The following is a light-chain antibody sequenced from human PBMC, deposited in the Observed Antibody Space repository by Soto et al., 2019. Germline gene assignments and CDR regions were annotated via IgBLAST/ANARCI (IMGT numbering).Light chain of an antibody. CDR3: MQTTQFPLT. V-gene: IGKV2-24*01. Sequence: DIGLTQTPLSSPVTLGQPASISCRSSQSLVHSDGNTYLNWLQQRPGQPPRLLIYEVANRFSGVPDRFSGSGAGTDFTLEISRVEAEDVGVYYCMQTTQFPLTFGGGTKVEIK. CDR1: QSLVHSDGNTY. J-gene: IGKJ4*01. CDR2: EVA.